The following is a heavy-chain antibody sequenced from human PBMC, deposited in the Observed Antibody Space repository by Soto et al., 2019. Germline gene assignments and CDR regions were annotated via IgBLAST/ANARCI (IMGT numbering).Heavy chain of an antibody. CDR2: IIDDGGRA. D-gene: IGHD6-19*01. Sequence: GGSLRLSCAASGFTFTSYAMSWVRQAPGKGLEWVSAIIDDGGRAYYADSVKGRFTISRDNFKNTLSLQMNSLRAEDTAVYYCAKDKMEQWLVRGYFDYWGQGTQVTVSS. V-gene: IGHV3-23*01. J-gene: IGHJ4*02. CDR3: AKDKMEQWLVRGYFDY. CDR1: GFTFTSYA.